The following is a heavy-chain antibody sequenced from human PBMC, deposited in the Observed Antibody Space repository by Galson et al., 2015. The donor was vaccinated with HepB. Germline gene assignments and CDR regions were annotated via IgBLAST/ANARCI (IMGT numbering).Heavy chain of an antibody. V-gene: IGHV7-4-1*02. D-gene: IGHD4-17*01. CDR1: GYTFTTYP. Sequence: SVKVSCKASGYTFTTYPMNWVRQAPGQGLEWMGWINTNTENPTYAQDFTGRFVFSLDTSVSTAYLQISRLKAEDTAVYCCARSADYGYYYYMDVWGKGTTVTVSS. J-gene: IGHJ6*03. CDR2: INTNTENP. CDR3: ARSADYGYYYYMDV.